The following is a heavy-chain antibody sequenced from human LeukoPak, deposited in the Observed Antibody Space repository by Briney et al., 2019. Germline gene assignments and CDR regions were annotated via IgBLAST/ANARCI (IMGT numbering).Heavy chain of an antibody. CDR3: VRQGGWGGAASLIDF. CDR2: MFYGGST. D-gene: IGHD3-16*01. CDR1: GGSISNYY. J-gene: IGHJ4*02. V-gene: IGHV4-59*04. Sequence: SETLSLTCTVSGGSISNYYSSWIRQPPGKGLEWIARMFYGGSTYYNTSLTGRLSLSVDTSMNKSPLKLTSETASDTGIFYCVRQGGWGGAASLIDFWGQGALVTVSS.